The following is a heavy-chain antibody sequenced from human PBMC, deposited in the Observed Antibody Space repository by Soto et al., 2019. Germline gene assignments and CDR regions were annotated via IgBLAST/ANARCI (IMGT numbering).Heavy chain of an antibody. CDR2: ISPSGTT. CDR1: GGSFSNNY. D-gene: IGHD3-10*01. Sequence: TLSLTCAVYGGSFSNNYWTWFRQPPGKGLEWIVEISPSGTTKYIPSLKSRGTISVDTSRKQFFLKVTSVSAADTAVYYCATSLWFGTQPEMWGQGTLLTV. CDR3: ATSLWFGTQPEM. V-gene: IGHV4-34*01. J-gene: IGHJ4*02.